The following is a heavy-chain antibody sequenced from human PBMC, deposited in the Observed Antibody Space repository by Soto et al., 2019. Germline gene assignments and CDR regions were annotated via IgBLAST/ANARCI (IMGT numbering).Heavy chain of an antibody. J-gene: IGHJ4*02. V-gene: IGHV1-3*05. D-gene: IGHD6-19*01. CDR2: INAGNGNT. CDR1: GYTFTSYA. CDR3: ARHGSGWDY. Sequence: QVQLVQSGAEEKKPGASVKVSCKASGYTFTSYAMHWVRQAPGQRLEWMGWINAGNGNTKYSPKFQGRVTITRDTSASTPYMELSSLRSEDTAVYYCARHGSGWDYWGQGTLGTVSS.